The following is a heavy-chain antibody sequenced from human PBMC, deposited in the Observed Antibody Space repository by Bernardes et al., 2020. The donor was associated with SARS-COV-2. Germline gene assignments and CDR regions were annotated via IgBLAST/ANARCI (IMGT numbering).Heavy chain of an antibody. J-gene: IGHJ4*02. D-gene: IGHD4-17*01. Sequence: ASVKVSCKASGYNFISYAMYWVRQAPGQGLEWMGWVNAGNGNTKYSQKFQGRLTLTRDSYADIVYMELTRLTPEDTAVYYCARPRLEPTYGDYVCLDFWGQRTLVTVSS. CDR1: GYNFISYA. CDR3: ARPRLEPTYGDYVCLDF. V-gene: IGHV1-3*01. CDR2: VNAGNGNT.